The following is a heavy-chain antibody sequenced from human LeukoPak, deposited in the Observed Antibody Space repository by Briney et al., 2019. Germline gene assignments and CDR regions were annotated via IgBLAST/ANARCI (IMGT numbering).Heavy chain of an antibody. J-gene: IGHJ5*02. D-gene: IGHD6-19*01. Sequence: HPGGSLRLSCAASGFSFSSSWMSWVRQAPGKGLEWVANIKQDGSEKYYVDSVKGRFTISRDNVKNSLYLQMNSLRAEDTAVYHCARDLGYTGAWGYNWFDPWGQGTLVTVSS. V-gene: IGHV3-7*01. CDR2: IKQDGSEK. CDR1: GFSFSSSW. CDR3: ARDLGYTGAWGYNWFDP.